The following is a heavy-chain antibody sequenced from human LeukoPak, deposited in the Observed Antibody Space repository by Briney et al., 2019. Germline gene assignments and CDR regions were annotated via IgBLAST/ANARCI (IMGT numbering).Heavy chain of an antibody. J-gene: IGHJ4*02. CDR3: ARDGRPLDY. V-gene: IGHV3-7*03. CDR1: GITFSRYW. CDR2: IKQDGDEK. Sequence: GGSLRLSCVDSGITFSRYWMSWVRQAPGKGLEWVANIKQDGDEKYYVDSVKGRFAISRDNAKNSLYLQMNSLRVEDTAVYYCARDGRPLDYWGQGTLVTVSS.